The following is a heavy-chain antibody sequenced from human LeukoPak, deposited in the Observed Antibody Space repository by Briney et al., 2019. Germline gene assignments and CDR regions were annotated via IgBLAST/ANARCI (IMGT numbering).Heavy chain of an antibody. V-gene: IGHV3-23*01. J-gene: IGHJ4*02. CDR1: GFTFSSYA. Sequence: GGSLRLSCAASGFTFSSYAMSWVRQAPGKGLEWVSAISGSGGSTYYADSVKGRFTISRDNSKNTLYLQMNSLRAEDTAVYYCAKGGKAYSSSWYYFDYWGQGTLVTVSS. CDR2: ISGSGGST. D-gene: IGHD6-13*01. CDR3: AKGGKAYSSSWYYFDY.